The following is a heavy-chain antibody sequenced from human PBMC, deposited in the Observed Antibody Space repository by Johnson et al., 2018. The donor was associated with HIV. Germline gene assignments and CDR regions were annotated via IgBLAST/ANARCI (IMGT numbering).Heavy chain of an antibody. D-gene: IGHD1-26*01. Sequence: VQLVESGGGVVQPGRSLRLSCAASGFTFDDYAMHWVRQAPGKGLEWVSGISWNSGSIGYADSVKGRFTISRDNAKNSLYLQMNTLRAEDTAVYYCARGYSGSDDAFDIWGQGTMVTVSS. V-gene: IGHV3-9*01. CDR3: ARGYSGSDDAFDI. CDR1: GFTFDDYA. CDR2: ISWNSGSI. J-gene: IGHJ3*02.